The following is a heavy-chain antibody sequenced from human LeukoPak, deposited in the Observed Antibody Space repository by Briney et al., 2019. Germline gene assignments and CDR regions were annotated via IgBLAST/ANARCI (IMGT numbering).Heavy chain of an antibody. Sequence: SETLSLTCTVSGGSISSYSWSWIRQPPGKGLEWIGSMSYTGNTNYNPSLKSRVTGSVDRSKNQFSLRLSSVTAADTAVYYCARHGGETIAATILHAFDIWGQGSMVTVPS. CDR3: ARHGGETIAATILHAFDI. CDR2: MSYTGNT. CDR1: GGSISSYS. J-gene: IGHJ3*02. V-gene: IGHV4-59*08. D-gene: IGHD5-12*01.